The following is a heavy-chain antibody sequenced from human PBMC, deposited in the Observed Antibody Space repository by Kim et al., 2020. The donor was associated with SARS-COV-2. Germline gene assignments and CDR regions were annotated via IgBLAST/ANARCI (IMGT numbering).Heavy chain of an antibody. D-gene: IGHD1-7*01. Sequence: GGSLRLSCAASGFTFSSYWMSWVRQAPGKGLEWVANIKQDGSEKYYVDSVKGRFTISRDNAKNSLYLQMNSLRAEDTAVYYCAREQGTTAYYYYGMDVWSQGTTVTVSS. CDR1: GFTFSSYW. V-gene: IGHV3-7*01. J-gene: IGHJ6*02. CDR2: IKQDGSEK. CDR3: AREQGTTAYYYYGMDV.